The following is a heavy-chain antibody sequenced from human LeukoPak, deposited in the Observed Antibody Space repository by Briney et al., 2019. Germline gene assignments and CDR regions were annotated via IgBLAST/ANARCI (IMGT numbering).Heavy chain of an antibody. V-gene: IGHV3-48*01. CDR1: GFTFSSYS. J-gene: IGHJ4*02. CDR2: ISSSSSTI. CDR3: ARVFESGGYSGYDLDY. D-gene: IGHD5-12*01. Sequence: GGSLRLSCAASGFTFSSYSMNWVRQAPGKGLEWVSYISSSSSTIYYADSVKGRFTISRDNAKNSLYLQMNSLRAEDTAVYYCARVFESGGYSGYDLDYWGQGTLVTVSS.